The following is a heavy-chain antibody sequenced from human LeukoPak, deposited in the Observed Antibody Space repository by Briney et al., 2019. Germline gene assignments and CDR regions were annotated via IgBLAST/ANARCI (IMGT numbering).Heavy chain of an antibody. D-gene: IGHD1-1*01. CDR1: GFTFSSYW. CDR2: IKQDGSEK. V-gene: IGHV3-7*01. J-gene: IGHJ4*02. CDR3: ARDGDWNEGSFDY. Sequence: GGSLRLSCAAAGFTFSSYWMSWDRQAPGKGLEWVANIKQDGSEKYYVDSVKGRFTISRDNAKNSLYLQMNSLRAEDTAVYYCARDGDWNEGSFDYWGQGTLVTVSS.